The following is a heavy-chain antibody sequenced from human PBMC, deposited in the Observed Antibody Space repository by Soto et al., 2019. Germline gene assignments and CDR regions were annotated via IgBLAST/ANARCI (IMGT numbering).Heavy chain of an antibody. CDR1: GGSISSSSYF. D-gene: IGHD5-12*01. V-gene: IGHV4-39*01. CDR2: IYYSGGT. J-gene: IGHJ1*01. CDR3: ASLSGDIPYVEYFQH. Sequence: QLQLQESGPGLVKPSETLSLTCTVSGGSISSSSYFWGWIRQPPGKGLEWIGSIYYSGGTYYNPSLKGRVTISVDTSKNQFSLRLSSVTATDTAVYYCASLSGDIPYVEYFQHWGLGTLVTVSS.